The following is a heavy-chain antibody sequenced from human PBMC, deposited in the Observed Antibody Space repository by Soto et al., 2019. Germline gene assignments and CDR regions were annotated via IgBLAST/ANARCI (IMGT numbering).Heavy chain of an antibody. V-gene: IGHV1-18*01. CDR2: INTYNGNT. CDR1: GYTFTNYG. Sequence: QVQLVQSGAEVKKPGASVKVSCKASGYTFTNYGISWVRQAPGQGLEWMGWINTYNGNTNHAQKLQGRVTMTTDTSTSTAYMELRSLRSGDTAVYYCSIRVGSGLYYNQYNRFDPWGQGTLVTVSS. CDR3: SIRVGSGLYYNQYNRFDP. J-gene: IGHJ5*02. D-gene: IGHD3-10*01.